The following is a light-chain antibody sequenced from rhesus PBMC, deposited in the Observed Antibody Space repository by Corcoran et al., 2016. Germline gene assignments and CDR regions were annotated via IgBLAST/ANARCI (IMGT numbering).Light chain of an antibody. J-gene: IGKJ4*01. Sequence: EIVMTQSPATLSLSPGERATLSCRASQSVSSYVAWYQQTPEQAPRLLIYGASSRAPGIPDRFIGSGSGTDFTLTISSLEPEDFGVYYCQHYRNWPLTFGGGTKVEIK. CDR1: QSVSSY. CDR3: QHYRNWPLT. CDR2: GAS. V-gene: IGKV3S9*01.